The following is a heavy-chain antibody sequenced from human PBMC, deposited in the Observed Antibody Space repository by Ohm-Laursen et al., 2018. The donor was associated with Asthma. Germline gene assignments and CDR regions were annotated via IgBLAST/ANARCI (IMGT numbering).Heavy chain of an antibody. CDR3: AKDLNGFDWLLSRSSGMDV. V-gene: IGHV3-30*04. CDR2: ISYGGSKK. Sequence: SLRLSCAASGFTFSNFAMHWVRQAPGMGLEWVAVISYGGSKKFYADSVKGRFTISRDNSKNTLYLQMNSLRAEDTAVYYCAKDLNGFDWLLSRSSGMDVWGRGTTVTVSS. D-gene: IGHD3-9*01. J-gene: IGHJ6*02. CDR1: GFTFSNFA.